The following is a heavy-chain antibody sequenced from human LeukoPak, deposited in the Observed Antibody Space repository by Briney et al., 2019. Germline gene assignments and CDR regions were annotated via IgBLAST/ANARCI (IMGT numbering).Heavy chain of an antibody. D-gene: IGHD6-6*01. CDR3: AKDATLVQYFDY. J-gene: IGHJ4*02. CDR2: IRYDESNK. Sequence: PGGSLRLSCAASGFTFSSYGMHWVRQAPGKGPEWVAFIRYDESNKYYADSVKGRFTISRDNSKNTLYPQMNSLRAEDTAVYYCAKDATLVQYFDYWGQGTLVTVSS. V-gene: IGHV3-30*02. CDR1: GFTFSSYG.